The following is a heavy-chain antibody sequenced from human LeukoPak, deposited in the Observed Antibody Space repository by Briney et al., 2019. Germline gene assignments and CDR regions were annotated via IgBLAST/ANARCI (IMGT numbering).Heavy chain of an antibody. CDR3: ASGYDFWSGYYRAPYYYYGMDV. J-gene: IGHJ6*02. D-gene: IGHD3-3*01. Sequence: GASVKVSCKASGGTFSSYAISWVRQAPGQGLEWMGGIIPIFGTANYAQKFQGRVTITADESASTAYMELSSLRSEDTAVYYCASGYDFWSGYYRAPYYYYGMDVWGQGTTVTVSS. CDR2: IIPIFGTA. V-gene: IGHV1-69*13. CDR1: GGTFSSYA.